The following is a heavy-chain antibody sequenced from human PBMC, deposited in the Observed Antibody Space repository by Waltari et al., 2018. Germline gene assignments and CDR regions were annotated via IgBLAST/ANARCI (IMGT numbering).Heavy chain of an antibody. CDR1: GFTVSSNY. V-gene: IGHV3-53*01. J-gene: IGHJ4*02. Sequence: EVQLVESGGGLIQPGGSLRLSCAASGFTVSSNYMSWVRQAPGKGLEWVSGIYSGGSTYYADSVKGRFTISRDNSKNTLYLQMNSLRAEDTAVYYCARAGYDILTGYPVHFDYWGQGTLVTVSS. CDR2: IYSGGST. D-gene: IGHD3-9*01. CDR3: ARAGYDILTGYPVHFDY.